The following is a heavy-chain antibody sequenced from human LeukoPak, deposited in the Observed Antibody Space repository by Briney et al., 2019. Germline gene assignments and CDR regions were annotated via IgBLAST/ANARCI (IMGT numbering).Heavy chain of an antibody. CDR1: GGSISSSSYY. V-gene: IGHV4-39*01. CDR3: ARLRALSVATVTTGAAFDI. CDR2: IYYSGST. Sequence: PSETLSLTCTVSGGSISSSSYYWGWIRQPPGKGLEWIGSIYYSGSTYYNPSLKSRVTISVDTSKNQFSLKLSSVTAADTAVYYCARLRALSVATVTTGAAFDIWGQGTMVTVSS. J-gene: IGHJ3*02. D-gene: IGHD4-17*01.